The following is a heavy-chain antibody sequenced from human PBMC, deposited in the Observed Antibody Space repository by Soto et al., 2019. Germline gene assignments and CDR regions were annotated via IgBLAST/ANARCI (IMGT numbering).Heavy chain of an antibody. V-gene: IGHV4-34*01. CDR3: AGVAHGYWHFHLDF. D-gene: IGHD5-12*01. Sequence: PSEMMPHTCAVYEGTISGHYGSWIRQPPGKGLEWIGEINHSGSTNYNPSLKSRVTISVDNSKNTLYLQMNSLRAEDTAVYYCAGVAHGYWHFHLDFLGQRTLVIGSS. CDR1: EGTISGHY. CDR2: INHSGST. J-gene: IGHJ4*02.